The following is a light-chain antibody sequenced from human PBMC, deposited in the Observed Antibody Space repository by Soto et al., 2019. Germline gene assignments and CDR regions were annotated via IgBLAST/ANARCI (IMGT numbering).Light chain of an antibody. CDR3: VQGTHWPWT. CDR1: QGLVYSDGNTF. Sequence: DVVMTQSPLSLSVTIGQPATISCRSSQGLVYSDGNTFLNWFHQRPGQSPRRLIYQVSNRDSGVTDRFSGSGSGTDYTLTNSRVEAEDVGIYYCVQGTHWPWTFGQGTKVEIK. J-gene: IGKJ1*01. CDR2: QVS. V-gene: IGKV2-30*01.